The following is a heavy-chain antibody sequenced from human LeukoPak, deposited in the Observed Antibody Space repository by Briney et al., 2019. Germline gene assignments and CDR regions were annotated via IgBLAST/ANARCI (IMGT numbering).Heavy chain of an antibody. J-gene: IGHJ3*02. CDR2: IRSTGSII. CDR3: ARVNDYGGNDDAFDI. CDR1: GFTFSSYE. Sequence: GGSLRLSCVASGFTFSSYEMNWVRQAPGKGLEWVSYIRSTGSIIFYADSVKGRFTISKDNAKNSLYLQMNSLRAEDTALYYCARVNDYGGNDDAFDIWGQGTMVTVSS. V-gene: IGHV3-48*03. D-gene: IGHD4-23*01.